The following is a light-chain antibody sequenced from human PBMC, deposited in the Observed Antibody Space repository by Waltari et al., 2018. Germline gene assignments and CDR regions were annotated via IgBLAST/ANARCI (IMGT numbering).Light chain of an antibody. V-gene: IGKV4-1*01. Sequence: DIVMTQSPDSLAVSLGERATINCRSSQPVLYSSNSKNYLAWYQQKPGQPPKLLIYWASARESGVPDRFSGSGSGTDFTLTITSLQAEDVAVYYCHQYASSPWTFGQGTKVEI. CDR3: HQYASSPWT. CDR2: WAS. CDR1: QPVLYSSNSKNY. J-gene: IGKJ1*01.